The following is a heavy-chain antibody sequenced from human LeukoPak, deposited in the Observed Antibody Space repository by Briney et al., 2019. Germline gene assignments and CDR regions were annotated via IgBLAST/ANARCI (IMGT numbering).Heavy chain of an antibody. V-gene: IGHV3-7*01. CDR3: ARGRTGLY. CDR1: GFTFSSYW. Sequence: GGSLRLSCAVSGFTFSSYWMSWVRQAPGKGLELVANIKQDGSEEYYVDSVKGRFTISRDNAKNSLYLQMNSLRAEDTAVYYCARGRTGLYWGQGTLVTVSS. CDR2: IKQDGSEE. J-gene: IGHJ4*02.